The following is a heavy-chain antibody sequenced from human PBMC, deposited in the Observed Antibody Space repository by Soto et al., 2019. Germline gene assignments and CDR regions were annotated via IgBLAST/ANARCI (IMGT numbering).Heavy chain of an antibody. V-gene: IGHV1-46*01. Sequence: GASVKVSCKASGYTLTSYYMHWVRQAPGQGLEWMGIINPSGGSTSYAQKFQGRVTMTRDTSTSTVYMELSSLRSEDTAVYYCARDLIAARHFLPSPPHGHWYFDLWGRGTLVTVSS. CDR1: GYTLTSYY. CDR3: ARDLIAARHFLPSPPHGHWYFDL. D-gene: IGHD6-6*01. J-gene: IGHJ2*01. CDR2: INPSGGST.